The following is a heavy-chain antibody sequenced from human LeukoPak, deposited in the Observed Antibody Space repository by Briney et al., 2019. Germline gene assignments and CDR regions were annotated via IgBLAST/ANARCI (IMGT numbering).Heavy chain of an antibody. CDR1: GFTFSDYY. CDR2: ISSSGSSI. J-gene: IGHJ4*02. CDR3: ARFGYDFWSGYHDC. Sequence: GGSLRLFCTASGFTFSDYYMSWIRQAPGKGLEWVAYISSSGSSIFYADSVKGRFTISRDNAKNSLYLQMNSLRAEDTALYYCARFGYDFWSGYHDCWGQGTPVTVSS. D-gene: IGHD3-3*01. V-gene: IGHV3-11*01.